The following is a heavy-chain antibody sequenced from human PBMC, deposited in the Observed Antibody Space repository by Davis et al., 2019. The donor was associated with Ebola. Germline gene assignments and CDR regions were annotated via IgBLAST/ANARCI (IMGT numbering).Heavy chain of an antibody. J-gene: IGHJ3*02. V-gene: IGHV3-30*02. CDR1: GFTFNSYG. Sequence: GESLTISCAASGFTFNSYGMHWVRQAPGKGLEWVAFIRYDGSNKYYADSVKGRFTISRDNSKNTLYLQMNSLRAEDTAVYYCARPELPVSDILRFSKDAFDISGQGTMVTVSS. D-gene: IGHD3-3*01. CDR2: IRYDGSNK. CDR3: ARPELPVSDILRFSKDAFDI.